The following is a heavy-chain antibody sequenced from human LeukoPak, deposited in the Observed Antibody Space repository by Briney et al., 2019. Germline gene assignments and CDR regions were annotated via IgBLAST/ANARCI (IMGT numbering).Heavy chain of an antibody. V-gene: IGHV1-2*02. CDR1: GYTFTGYF. D-gene: IGHD3-22*01. Sequence: ASVKVSCKASGYTFTGYFIHWVRQAPGQGLEWMGWINPNSGDTNYPQKFQGRVTMTRDTSISTAYMDLNRLGSDDTAGYYCARDVRYDSSGYPFDYWGQGTLVTVSS. CDR2: INPNSGDT. J-gene: IGHJ4*02. CDR3: ARDVRYDSSGYPFDY.